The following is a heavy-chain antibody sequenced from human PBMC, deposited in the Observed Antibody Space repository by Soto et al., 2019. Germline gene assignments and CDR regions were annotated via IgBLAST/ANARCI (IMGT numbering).Heavy chain of an antibody. V-gene: IGHV3-23*01. CDR2: ISGSGGST. CDR1: GFTFSSYA. J-gene: IGHJ4*02. Sequence: GGSVRLSCAASGFTFSSYAMSWVRQAPGKGLEWVSVISGSGGSTYYADSVKGRFTISRDNSKNTVYLQVNSLRAEDTAVYYCAKRLGNFDYWGQGTLVTVSS. CDR3: AKRLGNFDY.